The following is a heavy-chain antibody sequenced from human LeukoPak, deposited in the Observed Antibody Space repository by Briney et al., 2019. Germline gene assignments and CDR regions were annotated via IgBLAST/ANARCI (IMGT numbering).Heavy chain of an antibody. CDR2: IYYSGST. J-gene: IGHJ3*02. V-gene: IGHV4-39*07. D-gene: IGHD1-26*01. Sequence: PSETLSLTCTVSGGSISSSSYYWGWIRQPPGKGLEWIGSIYYSGSTYYNPSRKSRVTISVDKSKNQFSLKLSSVTAADTAVYYCARGKGSYYYAFDIWGQGTMVTVSS. CDR3: ARGKGSYYYAFDI. CDR1: GGSISSSSYY.